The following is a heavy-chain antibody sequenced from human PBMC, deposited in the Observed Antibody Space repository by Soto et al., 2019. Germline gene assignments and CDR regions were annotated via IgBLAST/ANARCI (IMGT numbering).Heavy chain of an antibody. CDR3: ARRRYXGYDXYXXHXYGMDV. D-gene: IGHD5-12*01. Sequence: QVQLVQSGAELKKTGSSVKVSCRASGDTFSSYAVNWVRQAPGRGLEWMGRIITVLGTTDYAQNFKGRLTITAEKSTKTVYMELSSLRSEDTAVYYCARRRYXGYDXYXXHXYGMDVWGQGTTVTVAS. CDR1: GDTFSSYA. CDR2: IITVLGTT. J-gene: IGHJ6*02. V-gene: IGHV1-69*08.